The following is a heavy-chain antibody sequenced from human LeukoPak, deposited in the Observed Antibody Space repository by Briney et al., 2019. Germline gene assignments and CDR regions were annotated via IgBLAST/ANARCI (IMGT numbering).Heavy chain of an antibody. D-gene: IGHD4/OR15-4a*01. Sequence: GGSLRLSCAASGFTFSNAWMSWVRQAPGKGLEWVGRIKSKTDGGTTDYAAPVKGRFTISRDDSKNTLYLQLNSLRAEDTAMYYCGRDFVNGAKARFDCWGQGTLVTVAS. J-gene: IGHJ4*02. CDR2: IKSKTDGGTT. V-gene: IGHV3-15*01. CDR1: GFTFSNAW. CDR3: GRDFVNGAKARFDC.